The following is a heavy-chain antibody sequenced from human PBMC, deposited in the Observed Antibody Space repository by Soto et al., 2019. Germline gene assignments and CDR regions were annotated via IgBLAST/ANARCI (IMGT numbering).Heavy chain of an antibody. CDR1: GYTFTGYY. CDR2: INPNSGGT. J-gene: IGHJ6*02. V-gene: IGHV1-2*04. CDR3: ARDFVGPGGYSYGLSYYGMDV. Sequence: ASVKVSCKASGYTFTGYYMHWVRQAPGQGLERMGWINPNSGGTNYAQKFQGWVTMTRDTSISTAYMELSRLRSDDTAVYYCARDFVGPGGYSYGLSYYGMDVWGQGTTVTVSS. D-gene: IGHD5-18*01.